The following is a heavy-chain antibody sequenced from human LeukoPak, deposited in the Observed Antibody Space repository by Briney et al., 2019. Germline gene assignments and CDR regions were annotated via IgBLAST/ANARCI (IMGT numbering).Heavy chain of an antibody. CDR3: ARPNLYSYGFSDY. CDR1: GGSISSSSYY. CDR2: IYYSGST. D-gene: IGHD5-18*01. J-gene: IGHJ4*02. V-gene: IGHV4-39*01. Sequence: PSETLSLTCPVSGGSISSSSYYWGWIRQPPGKGLEWIGSIYYSGSTYYNPSLKSRVTISVDTSENQFSLKLSSVTAADTAVYYCARPNLYSYGFSDYWGQGTLVTVSS.